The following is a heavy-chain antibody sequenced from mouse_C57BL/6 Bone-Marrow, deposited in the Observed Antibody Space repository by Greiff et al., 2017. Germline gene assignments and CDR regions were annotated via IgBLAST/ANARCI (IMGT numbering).Heavy chain of an antibody. CDR1: GFTFTDYY. CDR2: IRNKANGYTT. Sequence: EVQLQESGGGLVQPGGSLSLSCAASGFTFTDYYMSWVRQPPGKALEWLGFIRNKANGYTTEYSASVKGRFTISRDNSQSILYLQVNALRAEDSATYYCARYTSYAFYAMDYWGQGTSVTVSS. CDR3: ARYTSYAFYAMDY. D-gene: IGHD6-5*01. J-gene: IGHJ4*01. V-gene: IGHV7-3*01.